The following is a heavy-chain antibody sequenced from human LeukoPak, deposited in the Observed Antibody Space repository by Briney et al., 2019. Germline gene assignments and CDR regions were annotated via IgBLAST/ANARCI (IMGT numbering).Heavy chain of an antibody. J-gene: IGHJ6*02. Sequence: GESLKISCKGSGYSFTSYWISWVRQMPGKGLEWMGSIDPSDSYTNYSASFQGHVTISADKSISTAYLQWSSLKASDTATYYCARPMAGSGGYYYYDMDVWGQGTTVTVSS. CDR1: GYSFTSYW. D-gene: IGHD2-8*01. CDR2: IDPSDSYT. CDR3: ARPMAGSGGYYYYDMDV. V-gene: IGHV5-10-1*01.